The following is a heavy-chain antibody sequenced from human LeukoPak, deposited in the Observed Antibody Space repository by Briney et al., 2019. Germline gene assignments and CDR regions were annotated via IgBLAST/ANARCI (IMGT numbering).Heavy chain of an antibody. CDR1: GFTFSSYT. J-gene: IGHJ3*02. Sequence: GGSLRLSCAPSGFTFSSYTTRAVRQTPRERQERVSAISGSGGSTYYADSVKGRFTISRDNSKNTLYLQMNSLRAEDTAVYYCAKDPPFSFGNPGAFDIWGQGTMVTVSS. CDR3: AKDPPFSFGNPGAFDI. D-gene: IGHD3-10*01. V-gene: IGHV3-23*01. CDR2: ISGSGGST.